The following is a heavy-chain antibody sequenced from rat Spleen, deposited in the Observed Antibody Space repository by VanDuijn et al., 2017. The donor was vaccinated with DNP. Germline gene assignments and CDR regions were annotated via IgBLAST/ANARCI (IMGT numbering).Heavy chain of an antibody. J-gene: IGHJ2*01. CDR1: GFSLTSYN. Sequence: QVQLKESGPGLVQPSQTLSLTCTVSGFSLTSYNVHWVRQPTGKGLEWRGIIWTGGSTDYNSALKSRLSISRDTSKSQVFLKMNSLQTEDIATYYCASGDWEYWGQGVMVTVSS. CDR3: ASGDWEY. CDR2: IWTGGST. D-gene: IGHD5-1*01. V-gene: IGHV2-30*01.